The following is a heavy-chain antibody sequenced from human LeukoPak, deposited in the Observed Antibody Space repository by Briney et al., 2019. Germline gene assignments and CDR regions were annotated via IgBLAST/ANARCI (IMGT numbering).Heavy chain of an antibody. J-gene: IGHJ4*02. Sequence: SETLSLTCTVSGGSISSYYWSWLRQPPGKGLEWIGYIYYSGSTNYNPSLKSRVTISVDTSKNQFALKRSSVTAADTAVYYCVLSGSFVDFDYWGQGTLVTVSS. CDR2: IYYSGST. CDR1: GGSISSYY. V-gene: IGHV4-59*01. CDR3: VLSGSFVDFDY. D-gene: IGHD1-26*01.